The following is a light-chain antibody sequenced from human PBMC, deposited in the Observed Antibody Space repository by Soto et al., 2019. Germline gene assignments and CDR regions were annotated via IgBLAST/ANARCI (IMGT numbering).Light chain of an antibody. CDR3: QSYDSNLSVV. CDR1: RSNIGTGYD. V-gene: IGLV1-40*01. Sequence: QSMLTQPPSVSGAPGQRVTISCTGSRSNIGTGYDVHWYQQLPGTAPKLLIYGNSNRPSGVPDRFSGSKSGTSASLAITGLQAEDEADYYCQSYDSNLSVVFGGGTKLTVL. J-gene: IGLJ2*01. CDR2: GNS.